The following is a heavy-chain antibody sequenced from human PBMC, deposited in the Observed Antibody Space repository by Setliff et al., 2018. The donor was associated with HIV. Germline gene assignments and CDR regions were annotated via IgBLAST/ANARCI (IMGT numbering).Heavy chain of an antibody. CDR1: GFTFSTFA. J-gene: IGHJ1*01. D-gene: IGHD3-22*01. CDR2: ISYDGSRI. V-gene: IGHV3-30*01. Sequence: GGSLRLSCVASGFTFSTFAMHWVRQAPGKGPEWVSVISYDGSRISYADSVKGRFTISRDNSKNTLFLQLNTLRPEDTAMYYCATIREYYYDSSGQEYFQHWGHGTLVTSPQ. CDR3: ATIREYYYDSSGQEYFQH.